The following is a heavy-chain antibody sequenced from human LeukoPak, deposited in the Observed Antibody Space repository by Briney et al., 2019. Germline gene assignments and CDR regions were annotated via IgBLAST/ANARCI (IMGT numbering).Heavy chain of an antibody. D-gene: IGHD3-3*01. CDR1: GYTFTNYG. Sequence: ASVKVSCKASGYTFTNYGISWVRQAPGQGLEWMGWISAYNGNTNYAQKLQGRVTMTTDTSTSTAYMELRSLRSDDTAVYYCARDPSPYDFWSGYQRYYYYYMDVWGKGTTVTVSS. V-gene: IGHV1-18*01. J-gene: IGHJ6*03. CDR3: ARDPSPYDFWSGYQRYYYYYMDV. CDR2: ISAYNGNT.